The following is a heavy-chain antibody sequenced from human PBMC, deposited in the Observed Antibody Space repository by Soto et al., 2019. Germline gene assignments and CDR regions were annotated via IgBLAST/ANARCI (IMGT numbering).Heavy chain of an antibody. V-gene: IGHV1-69*12. CDR3: VRVVSIPGYPDH. D-gene: IGHD5-12*01. CDR1: GGTFSSYA. J-gene: IGHJ4*02. CDR2: IVPIVGTT. Sequence: QVQLVQSGAEVRKPASSVKVSCKTSGGTFSSYAISWVRQAPGQGLEWMGGIVPIVGTTTYAQKFQGRVTITADEATSTAYMQLSRLISDDTAVYYCVRVVSIPGYPDHWGQGTLVTVSS.